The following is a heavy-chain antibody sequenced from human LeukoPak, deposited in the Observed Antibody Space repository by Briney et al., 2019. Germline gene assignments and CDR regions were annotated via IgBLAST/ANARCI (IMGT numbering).Heavy chain of an antibody. J-gene: IGHJ5*02. CDR1: GFTFSDYY. CDR3: AKNLPAFFWSGYSWFDP. V-gene: IGHV3-23*01. CDR2: ISGSGGST. D-gene: IGHD3-3*01. Sequence: GGXLRLSCAAFGFTFSDYYMSWIRQAPGKGLEGVSAISGSGGSTYYADSVKGRFTISRDNSKNTLYLQMNSLRAEDTAVYYCAKNLPAFFWSGYSWFDPWGQGTLVTVSS.